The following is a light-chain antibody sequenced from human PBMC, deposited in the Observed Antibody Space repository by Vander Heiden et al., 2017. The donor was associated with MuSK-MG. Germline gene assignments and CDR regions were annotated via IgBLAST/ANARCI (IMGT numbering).Light chain of an antibody. CDR3: QQEDDLPLT. CDR2: DAS. CDR1: QDISNY. J-gene: IGKJ4*01. Sequence: DIQMTQSPSSLSASVGDRVTITCQASQDISNYLNWYQQKPEKAPKLLIYDASNLEIGVPSRFSGRGSGTYFTFTISSLQSEDVATYYCQQEDDLPLTFGGGTKVQI. V-gene: IGKV1-33*01.